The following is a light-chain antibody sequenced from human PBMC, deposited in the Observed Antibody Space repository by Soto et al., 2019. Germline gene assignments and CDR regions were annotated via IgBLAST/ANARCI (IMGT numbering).Light chain of an antibody. Sequence: VLTQSPATLSVSPGERATLSCRASENVGSNLAWYQQKPGQAPRLLIYGASSRATGIPDRFSGSGSGTDFTLTISRLEPEDFAVYYCQQYGSSPQTFGQGTKVDIK. CDR2: GAS. J-gene: IGKJ1*01. CDR3: QQYGSSPQT. CDR1: ENVGSN. V-gene: IGKV3-20*01.